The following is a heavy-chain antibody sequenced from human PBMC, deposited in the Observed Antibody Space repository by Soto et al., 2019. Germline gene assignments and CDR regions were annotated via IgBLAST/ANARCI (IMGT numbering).Heavy chain of an antibody. D-gene: IGHD2-2*01. Sequence: SETLSLTCTVSGGSISSSSYYWGWIRQPPGKGLEWIGSIYYSGSTYYNPSLKSRVTISVDKSKNQFSLKLSSVTAADTAVYYCARHACSSTSCYVASYFDYWGQGTLVTVSS. J-gene: IGHJ4*02. V-gene: IGHV4-39*07. CDR3: ARHACSSTSCYVASYFDY. CDR2: IYYSGST. CDR1: GGSISSSSYY.